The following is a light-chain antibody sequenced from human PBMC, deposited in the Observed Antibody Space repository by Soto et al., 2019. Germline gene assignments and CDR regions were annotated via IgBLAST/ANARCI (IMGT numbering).Light chain of an antibody. CDR1: SSDVGGFEY. CDR3: CSYPGYGTVK. V-gene: IGLV2-14*01. Sequence: QSALSQPASVSGSPGQSITISCTGTSSDVGGFEYVSWYQHQPGKAPKLIIYDVTKRPSGVSNRFSGSKSGNTASLTISGLQGDDEAEYYCCSYPGYGTVKFGGGTKVTVL. J-gene: IGLJ2*01. CDR2: DVT.